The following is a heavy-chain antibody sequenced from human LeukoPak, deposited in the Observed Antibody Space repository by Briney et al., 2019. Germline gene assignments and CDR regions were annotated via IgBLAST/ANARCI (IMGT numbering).Heavy chain of an antibody. CDR3: ARDVTGSSAFDY. CDR1: GGTFSSYA. V-gene: IGHV1-69*05. Sequence: SVKVSCKASGGTFSSYAISWVRQAPGQGLEWMGRIIPIFDTANYAQKFQGRVTITTDESTSTAYMELSSLRSEDTAVYYCARDVTGSSAFDYWGQGTLVTVSS. D-gene: IGHD2-2*01. J-gene: IGHJ4*02. CDR2: IIPIFDTA.